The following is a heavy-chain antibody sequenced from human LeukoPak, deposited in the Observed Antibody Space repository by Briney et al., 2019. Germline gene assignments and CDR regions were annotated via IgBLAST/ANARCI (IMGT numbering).Heavy chain of an antibody. CDR1: GYTFTGYY. V-gene: IGHV1-2*02. J-gene: IGHJ4*02. Sequence: GASVKVSCRASGYTFTGYYMHWVRQAPGQGLEWMGWINPNSGGTNYAQKFQGRVTMTRDTSISTAYMELSRLRSDDTAVYYCASDYYDSSGSTIGYWGQGTLVTVSS. D-gene: IGHD3-22*01. CDR2: INPNSGGT. CDR3: ASDYYDSSGSTIGY.